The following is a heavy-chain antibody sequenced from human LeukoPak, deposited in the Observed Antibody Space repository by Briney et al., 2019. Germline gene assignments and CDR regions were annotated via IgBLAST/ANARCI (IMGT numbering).Heavy chain of an antibody. D-gene: IGHD1-26*01. Sequence: SGTLSLTCAVSGGSLSSNNWWSWVRQPPGKGLEWIGSIYYSGSTYYNPSLKSRVTISVDTSKNQFSLKLSSVTAADTAVYYCARLVGANPPGYWGQGTLVTVSS. CDR1: GGSLSSNNW. CDR3: ARLVGANPPGY. V-gene: IGHV4-4*02. J-gene: IGHJ4*02. CDR2: IYYSGST.